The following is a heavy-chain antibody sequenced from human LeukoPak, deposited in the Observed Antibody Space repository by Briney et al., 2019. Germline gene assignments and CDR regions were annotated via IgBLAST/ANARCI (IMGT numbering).Heavy chain of an antibody. CDR2: ISSSGSTI. V-gene: IGHV3-11*01. CDR1: GFTFSDYY. D-gene: IGHD3-22*01. J-gene: IGHJ4*02. CDR3: ARANYYYDSSGYGEGYYFDY. Sequence: GGSLRLSCAASGFTFSDYYMSWIRQAPGKGLEWVSYISSSGSTIYYADSVKGRFTISRDNAKNSLYLQMNSLRSEDTAVYYCARANYYYDSSGYGEGYYFDYWGQGTLVTVSS.